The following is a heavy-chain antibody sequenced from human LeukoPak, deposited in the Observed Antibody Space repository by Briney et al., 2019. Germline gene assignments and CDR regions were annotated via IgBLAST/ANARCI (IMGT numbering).Heavy chain of an antibody. D-gene: IGHD3-9*01. J-gene: IGHJ4*02. V-gene: IGHV3-33*06. CDR3: AKAEGYDILTGLDY. Sequence: GGSLRLSCAASGFTFSSYGMHWVRQAPGKGLEWVAVIWYDGSNKYYADSVKGRFTISRDNSKNTLYLQMNSLRTEDTAVYYCAKAEGYDILTGLDYWGQGTLVTVSS. CDR1: GFTFSSYG. CDR2: IWYDGSNK.